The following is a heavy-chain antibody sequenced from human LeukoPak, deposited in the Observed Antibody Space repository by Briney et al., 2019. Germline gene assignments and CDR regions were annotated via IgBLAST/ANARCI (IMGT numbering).Heavy chain of an antibody. CDR1: GFTFSTYG. CDR2: ISYDGSNK. J-gene: IGHJ6*03. Sequence: GGSLRLSCAASGFTFSTYGMHWVRQDPGKGLEWVAVISYDGSNKYYGDSVRGRFTISRDNSKNTLYLQMNSLRAEDTAVYYCARDVMPAAGNNYYYMDVWGKGTTVTVSS. D-gene: IGHD6-13*01. V-gene: IGHV3-30*04. CDR3: ARDVMPAAGNNYYYMDV.